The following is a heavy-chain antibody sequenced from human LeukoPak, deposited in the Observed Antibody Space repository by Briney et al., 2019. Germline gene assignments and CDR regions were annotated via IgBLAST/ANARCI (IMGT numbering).Heavy chain of an antibody. D-gene: IGHD4-17*01. CDR3: ARDPNYGDYPGGMDV. Sequence: GGFLRLSCAASGFTFSSYSMNWVRQAPGKGLEWVSSISSSSSYIYYADSVKGRFTISRDNAKNSLYLQMNSLRAGDTAVYYCARDPNYGDYPGGMDVWGQGTTVTVSS. CDR2: ISSSSSYI. CDR1: GFTFSSYS. J-gene: IGHJ6*02. V-gene: IGHV3-21*01.